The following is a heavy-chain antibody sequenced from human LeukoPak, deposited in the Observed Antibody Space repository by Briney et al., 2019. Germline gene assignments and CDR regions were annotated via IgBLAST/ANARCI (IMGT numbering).Heavy chain of an antibody. V-gene: IGHV3-21*01. J-gene: IGHJ6*03. CDR1: GFTFSSYA. CDR2: ISSSSSYI. D-gene: IGHD2-15*01. CDR3: ARGVGYYYMDV. Sequence: PGGSLRPSCAASGFTFSSYAMSWVRQAPGKGLERVSSISSSSSYIYYADSVKGRFTISRDNAKNSLYLQMNSLRAEDTAVYYCARGVGYYYMDVWGKGTTVTVSS.